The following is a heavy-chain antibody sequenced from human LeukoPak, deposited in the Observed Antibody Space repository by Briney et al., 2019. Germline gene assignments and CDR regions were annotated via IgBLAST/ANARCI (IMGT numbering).Heavy chain of an antibody. CDR1: GFTFSSYA. CDR2: ISSSSSYI. D-gene: IGHD2-2*01. Sequence: GGSLRLSCAASGFTFSSYAMSWVRQAPGKGLEWVSSISSSSSYIYYADSVKGRFTISRDNAKNSLYLQTNSLRAEDTAVYYCARDPARYCSSTSCYYLWGQGTLVTVSS. V-gene: IGHV3-21*01. J-gene: IGHJ1*01. CDR3: ARDPARYCSSTSCYYL.